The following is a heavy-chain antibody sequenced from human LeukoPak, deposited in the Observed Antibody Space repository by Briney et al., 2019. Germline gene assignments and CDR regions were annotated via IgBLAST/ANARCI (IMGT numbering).Heavy chain of an antibody. CDR3: ARKGPAAPLDY. Sequence: GASVKVSCKASGYTFTSYYIHWVRQAPGQGLEWMGKINPTGGSTTYAQTFQGRVSMTRDMSASTVYMELSSLRSEDTAVYFCARKGPAAPLDYWGQGTLVTVSS. CDR1: GYTFTSYY. V-gene: IGHV1-46*01. J-gene: IGHJ4*02. CDR2: INPTGGST. D-gene: IGHD2-2*01.